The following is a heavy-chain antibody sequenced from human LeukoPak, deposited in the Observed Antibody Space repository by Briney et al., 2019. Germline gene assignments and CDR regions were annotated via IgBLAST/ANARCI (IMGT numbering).Heavy chain of an antibody. D-gene: IGHD1-26*01. Sequence: AAGSLTLSCAGYGFTFDSYAMSWVRQAPGRGLEWVSSISGSGSSTYYADSVKGRFTISRDNSKSTLYLQMDSLRIDDTAEYYCAKGNSARSGSYYGDYWGQGTLVTVSS. V-gene: IGHV3-23*01. CDR1: GFTFDSYA. J-gene: IGHJ4*02. CDR2: ISGSGSST. CDR3: AKGNSARSGSYYGDY.